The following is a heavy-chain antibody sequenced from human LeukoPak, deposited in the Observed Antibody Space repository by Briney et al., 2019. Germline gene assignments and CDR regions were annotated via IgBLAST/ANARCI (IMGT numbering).Heavy chain of an antibody. Sequence: GGSLRLSCVGSGFTFSSYAMSWVRQTPGKGLEWVSAISGSGGSTYYADSVKGRFTISRDNSKNTLYLQMNSLRAEDTAVYYCAKALNYDFWSGRSHWGQGTLVTVSS. CDR3: AKALNYDFWSGRSH. J-gene: IGHJ4*02. D-gene: IGHD3-3*01. CDR2: ISGSGGST. V-gene: IGHV3-23*01. CDR1: GFTFSSYA.